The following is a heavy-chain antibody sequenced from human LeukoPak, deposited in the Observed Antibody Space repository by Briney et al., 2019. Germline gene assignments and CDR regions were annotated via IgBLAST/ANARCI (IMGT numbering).Heavy chain of an antibody. CDR3: ASGIGYSGYDPIFDY. Sequence: GGSLRLSCAASRFTFSSYAMSWVRQAPGKGLEWVSSISSSSSYIYYADSVKGRFTISRDNAKNSLYLQMNSLRAEDTAVYYCASGIGYSGYDPIFDYWGQGTLVTVSS. J-gene: IGHJ4*02. D-gene: IGHD5-12*01. CDR2: ISSSSSYI. CDR1: RFTFSSYA. V-gene: IGHV3-21*01.